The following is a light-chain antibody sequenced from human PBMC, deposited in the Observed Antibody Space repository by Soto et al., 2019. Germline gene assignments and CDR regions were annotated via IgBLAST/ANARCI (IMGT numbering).Light chain of an antibody. V-gene: IGKV3D-15*01. Sequence: EIVMTQSTATLYVSPGERATLSCRASQSVNISLAWYQQKPGQAPRLLIFGASSRATGIPARFSGSGSGTEFNLTISSLQSEDFAVYFCQQYDDWLRLTFGGGTKVEIK. CDR3: QQYDDWLRLT. J-gene: IGKJ4*01. CDR1: QSVNIS. CDR2: GAS.